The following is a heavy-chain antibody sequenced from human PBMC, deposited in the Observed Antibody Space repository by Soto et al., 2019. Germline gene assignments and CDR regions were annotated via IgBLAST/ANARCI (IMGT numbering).Heavy chain of an antibody. V-gene: IGHV4-31*03. Sequence: SETLALTCTVSGGSISSGGYYWSWIRQHPGKGLEWIGYIYYSGSTYYNPSLKSRVTISVDTSKNQFSLKLSSVTAADTAVYYCARGGHLGGYVRIYYYYYYMDVWGKGTTVTVSS. D-gene: IGHD5-12*01. CDR3: ARGGHLGGYVRIYYYYYYMDV. CDR1: GGSISSGGYY. CDR2: IYYSGST. J-gene: IGHJ6*03.